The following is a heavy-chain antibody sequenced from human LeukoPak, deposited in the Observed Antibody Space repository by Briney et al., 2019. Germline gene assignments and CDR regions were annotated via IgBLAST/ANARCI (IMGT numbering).Heavy chain of an antibody. CDR2: IYYSGST. D-gene: IGHD2-2*01. CDR1: GASISTNNYY. J-gene: IGHJ4*02. Sequence: PSETLSLTCSVSGASISTNNYYWGWIRQPPGKGLEWIGYIYYSGSTYYNPSLKSRVTISVDTSKNQFSLKLSSVTAADTAVYYCARAHGYCSSTSCYSINDYWGQGTLVTVSS. V-gene: IGHV4-30-4*08. CDR3: ARAHGYCSSTSCYSINDY.